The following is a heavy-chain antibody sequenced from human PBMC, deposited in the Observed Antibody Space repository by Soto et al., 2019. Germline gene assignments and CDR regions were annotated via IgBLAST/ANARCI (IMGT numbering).Heavy chain of an antibody. CDR3: ARDQDGSGSYYNGDAFDI. D-gene: IGHD3-10*01. CDR1: GFTFSSYS. Sequence: GGSLRLSCAASGFTFSSYSMNWVRQAPGKGLEWVSSISSSSSYIYYADSVKGRFTISRANAKNSLYLQMNSLRVEDTAVYYCARDQDGSGSYYNGDAFDIWGQGTMVTVSS. J-gene: IGHJ3*02. CDR2: ISSSSSYI. V-gene: IGHV3-21*01.